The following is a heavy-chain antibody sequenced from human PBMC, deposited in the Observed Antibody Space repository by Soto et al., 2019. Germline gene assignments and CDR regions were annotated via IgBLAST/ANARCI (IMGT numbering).Heavy chain of an antibody. CDR1: GFTFSSYA. Sequence: EVQLLESGGGLVQPGGSLRLPCAASGFTFSSYAMTWVRQAPGKGLEWVSAISGGGGSTYYADSVKGRFTISRDNSRNTLYLQMNSLRAEDTALYYCAKDPYDTSGYFQDYWGQGTLVTVSS. J-gene: IGHJ4*02. CDR2: ISGGGGST. V-gene: IGHV3-23*01. CDR3: AKDPYDTSGYFQDY. D-gene: IGHD3-22*01.